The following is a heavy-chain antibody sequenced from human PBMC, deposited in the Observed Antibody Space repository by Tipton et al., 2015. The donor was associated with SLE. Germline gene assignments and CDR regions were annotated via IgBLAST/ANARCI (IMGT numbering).Heavy chain of an antibody. CDR1: GGSISSGGYY. CDR3: ARDQQQLAGGGMDV. Sequence: TLSLTCTVSGGSISSGGYYWSWIRQHPGKGLEWIGYIYYSGSTNYNPPLKSRVTMSVDTSKNQFSLKLSSVTAADTAVYYCARDQQQLAGGGMDVWGQGTTVTASS. D-gene: IGHD6-13*01. V-gene: IGHV4-31*03. CDR2: IYYSGST. J-gene: IGHJ6*02.